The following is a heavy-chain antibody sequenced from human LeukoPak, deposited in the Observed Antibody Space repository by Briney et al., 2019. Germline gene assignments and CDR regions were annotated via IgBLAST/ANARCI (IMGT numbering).Heavy chain of an antibody. Sequence: GGPPWVSCEPSGDTFFGYDIHWVRDGLRHGRGWMGWVIPNSGGTNYAQSFQNRISMTTETSISTAYMELNSLRSDDTAVYYCARGEYGSGTYYRGFDYWGRGSLVSVSS. D-gene: IGHD3-10*01. CDR3: ARGEYGSGTYYRGFDY. CDR1: GDTFFGYD. J-gene: IGHJ4*02. V-gene: IGHV1-2*02. CDR2: VIPNSGGT.